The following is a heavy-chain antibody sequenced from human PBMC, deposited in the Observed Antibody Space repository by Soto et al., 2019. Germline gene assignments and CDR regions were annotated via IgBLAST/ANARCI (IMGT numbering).Heavy chain of an antibody. D-gene: IGHD1-1*01. Sequence: SETLSLGCSVYGGSFSCDQWNWIRQSPGQGLEWIGEINHSGTTKYNPSLESRINLSVDTSKKQFSLKMFSVAAADTAIYYCARGWRFDPWGQGTQVTVSS. CDR2: INHSGTT. CDR3: ARGWRFDP. V-gene: IGHV4-34*01. J-gene: IGHJ5*02. CDR1: GGSFSCDQ.